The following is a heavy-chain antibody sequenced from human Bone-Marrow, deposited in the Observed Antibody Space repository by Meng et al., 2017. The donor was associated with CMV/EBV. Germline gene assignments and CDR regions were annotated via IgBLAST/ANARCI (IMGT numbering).Heavy chain of an antibody. J-gene: IGHJ4*02. D-gene: IGHD3-22*01. CDR3: ARDRNYYDSDDYYSLDY. CDR2: IDPTRGDT. Sequence: YTFTGSHIHWVRQAPGQGLEWMGWIDPTRGDTHYAQKFQDRVTVTRDSSVHTAYMELSRLRSDDTAVYYCARDRNYYDSDDYYSLDYWGQGTLVTVSS. V-gene: IGHV1-2*02. CDR1: YTFTGSH.